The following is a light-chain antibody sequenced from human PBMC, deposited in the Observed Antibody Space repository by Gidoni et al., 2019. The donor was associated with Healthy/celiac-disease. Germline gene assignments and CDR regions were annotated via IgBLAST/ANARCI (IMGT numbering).Light chain of an antibody. J-gene: IGLJ2*01. Sequence: QSVLTQPPSASGTTGQRVTIPCSVSRSNIGSNTVNWYQQLPGTAPKLLIYSNNQRPSGVPDRFSGSKSGTSASLAISGLQSEDEADYYCAAWDDSLNGVVFGGGTKLTVL. CDR3: AAWDDSLNGVV. V-gene: IGLV1-44*01. CDR2: SNN. CDR1: RSNIGSNT.